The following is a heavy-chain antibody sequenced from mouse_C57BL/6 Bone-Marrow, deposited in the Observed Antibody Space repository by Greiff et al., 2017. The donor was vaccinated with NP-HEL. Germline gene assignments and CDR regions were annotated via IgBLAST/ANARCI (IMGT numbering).Heavy chain of an antibody. CDR3: ARQTYYSNPYYYAMDY. CDR2: IYPSDSET. J-gene: IGHJ4*01. D-gene: IGHD2-5*01. Sequence: LQPGAELVRPGSSVKLSCKASGYTFTSYWMDWVKQRPGQGLEWIGNIYPSDSETHYNQKFKDKATLTVDKSSSTAYMQLSSLTSEDSAVYYCARQTYYSNPYYYAMDYWGQGTSVTVSS. V-gene: IGHV1-61*01. CDR1: GYTFTSYW.